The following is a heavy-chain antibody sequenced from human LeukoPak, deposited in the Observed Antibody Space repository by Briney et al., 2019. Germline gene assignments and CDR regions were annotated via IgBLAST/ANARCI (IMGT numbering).Heavy chain of an antibody. Sequence: GESLRLSCAASGFIFSSYWMSWVRQAPGKGLEWVANIKRDGTEKYYVDSMKGRFTISRDNAKNSLYLQMTSMGDEDTAVYYCARGITAATSWYFDYWGQGTLVTVSS. CDR3: ARGITAATSWYFDY. D-gene: IGHD2-15*01. V-gene: IGHV3-7*01. CDR1: GFIFSSYW. CDR2: IKRDGTEK. J-gene: IGHJ4*02.